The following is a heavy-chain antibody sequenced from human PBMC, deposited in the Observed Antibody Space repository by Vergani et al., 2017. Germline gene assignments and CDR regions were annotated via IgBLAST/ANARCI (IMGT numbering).Heavy chain of an antibody. CDR3: ATDSRDGYEKGCFDY. Sequence: QVQLVESGGGVVQPGGSLRLSCAASGFTFSSYGMHWVRQAPGTGLEWVAFIRYDGSNKYYADSVKGRFTISRDNSKNTLYQQMNSLRAEDTAVYYCATDSRDGYEKGCFDYWGQGTLVTVSS. CDR1: GFTFSSYG. J-gene: IGHJ4*02. CDR2: IRYDGSNK. D-gene: IGHD5-24*01. V-gene: IGHV3-30*02.